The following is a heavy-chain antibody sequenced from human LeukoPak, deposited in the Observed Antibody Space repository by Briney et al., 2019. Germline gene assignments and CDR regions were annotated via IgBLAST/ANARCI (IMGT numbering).Heavy chain of an antibody. CDR1: GFTFSSYS. J-gene: IGHJ4*02. CDR3: ARGRSKALAVAGTSFFY. D-gene: IGHD6-19*01. Sequence: PGGSLRLSCAASGFTFSSYSMNWVRQAPGKGLEWVSSISSSGSTIYYADSVKGRFTISRDNAKNSLYLQMNSLRAEDTAVYYCARGRSKALAVAGTSFFYWGQGTLVTVSS. V-gene: IGHV3-21*04. CDR2: ISSSGSTI.